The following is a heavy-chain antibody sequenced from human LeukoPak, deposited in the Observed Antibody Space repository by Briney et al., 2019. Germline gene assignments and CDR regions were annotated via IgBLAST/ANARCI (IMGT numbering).Heavy chain of an antibody. CDR1: GFIFSNYA. Sequence: PGGSLRLSCAASGFIFSNYAMSWVRQAPGKGLEWVSAITGSGGSTYYAGSVKGRFTISRDNSKNTLYLQMYSLRAEDTAVYYCAKHIYGFIDDYWGQGTLVTVSS. D-gene: IGHD3/OR15-3a*01. CDR3: AKHIYGFIDDY. CDR2: ITGSGGST. V-gene: IGHV3-23*01. J-gene: IGHJ4*02.